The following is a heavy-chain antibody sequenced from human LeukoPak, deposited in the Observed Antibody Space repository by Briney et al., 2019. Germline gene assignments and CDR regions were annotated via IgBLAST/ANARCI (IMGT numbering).Heavy chain of an antibody. V-gene: IGHV1-69*02. CDR2: IIPILGIA. J-gene: IGHJ4*02. CDR1: GGTFSSYT. CDR3: AGPLGDTAMVDNS. D-gene: IGHD5-18*01. Sequence: SVKVSCKASGGTFSSYTISWARQAPGQGLEWMGRIIPILGIANYAQKFQGRVTITADKSTSTAYMELSSLRSEDTAVYYCAGPLGDTAMVDNSWGQGTLVTVSS.